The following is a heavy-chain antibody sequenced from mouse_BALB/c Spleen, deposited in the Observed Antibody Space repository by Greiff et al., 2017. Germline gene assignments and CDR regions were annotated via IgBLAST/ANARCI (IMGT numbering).Heavy chain of an antibody. CDR1: GFTFSSFG. V-gene: IGHV5-17*02. CDR3: ARGMGEDY. J-gene: IGHJ2*01. Sequence: EVKLVVSGGGLVQPGGSRKLSCAASGFTFSSFGMHWVRQAPEKGLEWVAYISSGSSTIYYADTVKGRFTISRDNPKNTLFLQMTSLRSEDTAMYYCARGMGEDYWGQGTTLTVSS. CDR2: ISSGSSTI.